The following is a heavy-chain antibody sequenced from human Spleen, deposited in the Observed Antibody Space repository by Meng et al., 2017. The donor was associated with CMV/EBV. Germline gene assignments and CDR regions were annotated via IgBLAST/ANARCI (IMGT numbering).Heavy chain of an antibody. D-gene: IGHD2-2*01. CDR2: INHSGST. J-gene: IGHJ4*02. CDR1: GGSFSGYY. V-gene: IGHV4-34*01. Sequence: QVQLQQWGAGLLKPSETLSSPCAVYGGSFSGYYWSWIRQPPGKGLEWIGEINHSGSTNYNPSLKSRVTISVDTSKNQFSLKLSSVTAADTAVYYCARRVPVLYYFDYWGQGTLVTVSS. CDR3: ARRVPVLYYFDY.